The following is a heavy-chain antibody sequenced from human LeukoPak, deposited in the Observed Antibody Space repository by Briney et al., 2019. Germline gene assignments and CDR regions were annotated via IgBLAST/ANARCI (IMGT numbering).Heavy chain of an antibody. CDR2: ISYDGSNK. D-gene: IGHD1-26*01. CDR3: ARDLRIVGAAYRFDY. CDR1: GFTFSSYA. J-gene: IGHJ4*02. Sequence: GRSLRLSCAASGFTFSSYAMHWVRQAPGKGLEWVAVISYDGSNKYYADSVKGRFTISRDNSKNTLYLQMNSLRAEDTAVYYCARDLRIVGAAYRFDYWGQGTLVTVSS. V-gene: IGHV3-30-3*01.